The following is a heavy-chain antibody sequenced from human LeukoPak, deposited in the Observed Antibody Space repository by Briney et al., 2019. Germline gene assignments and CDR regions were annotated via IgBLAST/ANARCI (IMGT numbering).Heavy chain of an antibody. CDR3: ARDFTPKNLYSSGPNLTRTENWFDP. D-gene: IGHD6-19*01. J-gene: IGHJ5*02. V-gene: IGHV4-4*07. CDR1: GGSISYYY. CDR2: IYTSGRT. Sequence: SETLSLTCTVSGGSISYYYWNWIRQPAGKGLEWIGRIYTSGRTYYNPSLKSRVSMSVDTSKNQFSLKLSSVTAADTAVYYCARDFTPKNLYSSGPNLTRTENWFDPWGQGTLVTVSS.